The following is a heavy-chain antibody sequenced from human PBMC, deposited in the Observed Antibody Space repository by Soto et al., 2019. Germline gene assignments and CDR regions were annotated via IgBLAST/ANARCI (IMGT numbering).Heavy chain of an antibody. CDR2: IYYSGST. V-gene: IGHV4-59*01. D-gene: IGHD6-25*01. Sequence: SETLSLTCTVSGGSISRYYWSWIRQPPGKGLEWIGYIYYSGSTNYNPSLKSRVTISVDTSKNQFSLKLSSVTAADTAVYYCAKSRYYFDYWGQGTLVTVS. J-gene: IGHJ4*02. CDR1: GGSISRYY. CDR3: AKSRYYFDY.